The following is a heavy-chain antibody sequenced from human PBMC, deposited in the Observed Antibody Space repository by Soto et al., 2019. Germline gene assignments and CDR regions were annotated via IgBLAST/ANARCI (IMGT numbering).Heavy chain of an antibody. CDR1: GFTFISYA. CDR3: AKGRAARLPPFFDY. CDR2: ISGSGGST. V-gene: IGHV3-23*01. J-gene: IGHJ4*02. Sequence: TGGSLRLSCAASGFTFISYAMSWVRQAPGKGLEWVSAISGSGGSTYYADSVKGRFTISRDNSKNTLYLQMNSLRAEDTAVYYCAKGRAARLPPFFDYWGQGTLVTVSS. D-gene: IGHD6-6*01.